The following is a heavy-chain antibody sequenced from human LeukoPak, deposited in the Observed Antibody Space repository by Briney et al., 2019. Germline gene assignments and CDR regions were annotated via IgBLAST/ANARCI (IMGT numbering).Heavy chain of an antibody. CDR1: GYTFTGYY. CDR2: INPNSGGT. CDR3: ARGPPVVTYYYYYMDV. V-gene: IGHV1-2*02. J-gene: IGHJ6*03. Sequence: ASVKVSCKASGYTFTGYYMHWVRPAPGQGLGWMGWINPNSGGTNYAQKFQGRVTMTRDTSISTAYMELSRLRSDDTAVYYCARGPPVVTYYYYYMDVWGKGTTVTVSS. D-gene: IGHD4-23*01.